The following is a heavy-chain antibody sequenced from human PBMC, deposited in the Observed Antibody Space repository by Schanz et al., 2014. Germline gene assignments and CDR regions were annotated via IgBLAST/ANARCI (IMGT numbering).Heavy chain of an antibody. CDR2: IYISGST. J-gene: IGHJ6*03. CDR1: GASISSSNW. Sequence: QVQLQESGPGLVKPSGTLSLTCAVSGASISSSNWWSWVRQPAGRGLEWIGRIYISGSTRFNPSLKSRVPMSQAPSKNQFSLPRRSVTAADTAVYYCARGGTYGIFYDHMDVWGRGTTVTVSS. D-gene: IGHD3-22*01. V-gene: IGHV4-4*02. CDR3: ARGGTYGIFYDHMDV.